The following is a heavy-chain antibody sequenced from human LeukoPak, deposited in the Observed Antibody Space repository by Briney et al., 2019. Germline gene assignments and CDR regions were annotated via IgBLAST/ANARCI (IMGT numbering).Heavy chain of an antibody. CDR3: ARDYGGSSPFDY. V-gene: IGHV3-48*03. D-gene: IGHD4-23*01. CDR2: ISSSGSTI. J-gene: IGHJ4*02. Sequence: GGSLRLSCAASGFTFSSFEMHWVRQAPGKGLEWVSYISSSGSTIYYADSVQGRFTISRDNAKNSLYLQMNSLRAEDTAVYYCARDYGGSSPFDYWGQGTLVTVSS. CDR1: GFTFSSFE.